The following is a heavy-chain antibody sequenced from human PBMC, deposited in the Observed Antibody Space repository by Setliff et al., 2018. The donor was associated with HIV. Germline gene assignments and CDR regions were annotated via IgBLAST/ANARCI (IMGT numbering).Heavy chain of an antibody. CDR1: TFTLNGYF. V-gene: IGHV1-2*02. D-gene: IGHD3-22*01. J-gene: IGHJ4*02. Sequence: ASVKVSCKASTFTLNGYFLHWVRQAPGQGLEWMGWINPDSGGTNYAPKFQGRVTMTRDTSISTVYMELRRLKPNDTAVYFCARGGDYDSSGYYVTWGQGSLVPVS. CDR3: ARGGDYDSSGYYVT. CDR2: INPDSGGT.